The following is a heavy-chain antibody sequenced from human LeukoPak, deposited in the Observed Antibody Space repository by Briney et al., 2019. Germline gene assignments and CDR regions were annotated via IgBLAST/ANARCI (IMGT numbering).Heavy chain of an antibody. Sequence: GGSLRLSCAASGFTFNSYAMSWVRQAPGKGLEWVSAISGSGGSTYYADSVKGRFTISRDNSKNTLYLQRNSLRAEDTAVYYCAKAQAGYYYYGMDVWGQGTTVTVSS. J-gene: IGHJ6*02. CDR2: ISGSGGST. CDR3: AKAQAGYYYYGMDV. D-gene: IGHD6-13*01. CDR1: GFTFNSYA. V-gene: IGHV3-23*01.